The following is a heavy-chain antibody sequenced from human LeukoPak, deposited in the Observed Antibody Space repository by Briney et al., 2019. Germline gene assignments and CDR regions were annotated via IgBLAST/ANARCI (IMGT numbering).Heavy chain of an antibody. CDR1: GFTFDDYG. D-gene: IGHD2-21*02. V-gene: IGHV3-20*04. CDR2: INWNGGST. Sequence: GGSLRLSCAVSGFTFDDYGVSWVRQAPGEGLEWVSGINWNGGSTGYADSVKGRFTISRDNAKKSVYLKMNSLRGEDTALYYCARDYCGGDCYPFDYWGQGTLVTVSS. CDR3: ARDYCGGDCYPFDY. J-gene: IGHJ4*02.